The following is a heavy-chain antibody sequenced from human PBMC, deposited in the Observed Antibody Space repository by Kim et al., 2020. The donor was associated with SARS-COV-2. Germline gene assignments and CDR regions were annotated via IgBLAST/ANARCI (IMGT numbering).Heavy chain of an antibody. CDR2: ISNGGTTI. V-gene: IGHV3-48*02. CDR3: TREVIGGIAFDL. CDR1: GFTFSNYV. D-gene: IGHD3-10*01. J-gene: IGHJ3*01. Sequence: GGSLRLSFTGSGFTFSNYVMQWVRQPPGKGLEWVSYISNGGTTIYYSDSVKVRFTVSRDDANQSLFLQMNSLTEEDTAVYFCTREVIGGIAFDLWGQGTTVTVSS.